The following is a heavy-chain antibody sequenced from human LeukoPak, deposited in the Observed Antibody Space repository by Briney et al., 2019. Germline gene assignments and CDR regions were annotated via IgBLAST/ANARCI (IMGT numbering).Heavy chain of an antibody. Sequence: GGSLRLSCAASGFTVSNNYMSWVRQAPGKGLEWVSVMYRGGSTYYADSVQGRFTMSRDNSKNTLYLQMNRLRAEDTAVYYCARDGGAAAGYWGQGTLVTVSS. D-gene: IGHD6-13*01. CDR3: ARDGGAAAGY. CDR2: MYRGGST. J-gene: IGHJ4*02. CDR1: GFTVSNNY. V-gene: IGHV3-66*01.